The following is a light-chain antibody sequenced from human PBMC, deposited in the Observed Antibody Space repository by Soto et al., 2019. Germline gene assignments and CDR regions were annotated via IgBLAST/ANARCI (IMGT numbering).Light chain of an antibody. CDR3: KQYGSSRT. CDR2: NAS. CDR1: QSVSSSY. J-gene: IGKJ1*01. V-gene: IGKV3-20*01. Sequence: EIVVTQSPGTLSLSPGERATLSCRASQSVSSSYLAWYQQKPGQAPRLLIYNASRRATGIPDRFSGSGSGTDFTLTISRLEPEDFAVYYCKQYGSSRTCGQGTRVEIK.